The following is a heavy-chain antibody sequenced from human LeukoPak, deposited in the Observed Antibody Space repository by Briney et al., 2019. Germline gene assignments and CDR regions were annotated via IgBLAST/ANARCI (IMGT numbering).Heavy chain of an antibody. CDR2: IYTSGST. CDR1: GGSISSGSYY. Sequence: SETLSLTCTVSGGSISSGSYYWSWIRQPAGKGLEWMGRIYTSGSTNYNPSLKSRVTISVDTSKNQFSLKLSSVTAADTAVYYCARVGSDYYGSGSYYTHYYMDVWGKGTTVTVSS. V-gene: IGHV4-61*02. CDR3: ARVGSDYYGSGSYYTHYYMDV. J-gene: IGHJ6*03. D-gene: IGHD3-10*01.